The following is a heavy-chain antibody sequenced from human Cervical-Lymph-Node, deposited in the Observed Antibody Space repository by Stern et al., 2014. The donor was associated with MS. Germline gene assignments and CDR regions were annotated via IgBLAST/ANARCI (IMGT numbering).Heavy chain of an antibody. J-gene: IGHJ6*02. Sequence: VQLLESEGGVVQPGRSLRLSCAASGFTFSSYGMHWVRQAPGKGLEWVAVISYDGSNKYYADSVKGRFTISRDNSKNTLYLQMNSLRAEDTAVYYCAKEGRFLEWFPYYYGMDVWGQGTTVTVSS. V-gene: IGHV3-30*18. CDR2: ISYDGSNK. CDR3: AKEGRFLEWFPYYYGMDV. CDR1: GFTFSSYG. D-gene: IGHD3-3*01.